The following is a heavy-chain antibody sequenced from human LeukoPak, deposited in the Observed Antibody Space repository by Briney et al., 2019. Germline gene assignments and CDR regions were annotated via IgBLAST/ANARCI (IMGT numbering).Heavy chain of an antibody. CDR3: ATYSGYAAY. CDR2: IIPILGIA. Sequence: SVKVSCKASGGTFSSYAISWVRQAPGQGLEWMGRIIPILGIAIYAQKFQGRVTMTEDTYTDTAYMELSSLRSEDTAVYYCATYSGYAAYWGQGTLVSVSS. V-gene: IGHV1-69*04. D-gene: IGHD5-12*01. J-gene: IGHJ4*02. CDR1: GGTFSSYA.